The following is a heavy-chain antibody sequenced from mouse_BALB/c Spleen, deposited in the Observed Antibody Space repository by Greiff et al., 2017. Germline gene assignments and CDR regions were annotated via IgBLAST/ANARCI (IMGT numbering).Heavy chain of an antibody. CDR1: GFSLTSYG. Sequence: VKLMESGPGLVAPSQSLSITCTVSGFSLTSYGVSWVRQPPGKGLEWLGVIWGDGSTNYHSALISRLSISKDNSKSHVFLNLNSLQTDDTATYYCAKPKYGTTGYAMDYWGQGTSVTVSS. D-gene: IGHD2-10*02. CDR3: AKPKYGTTGYAMDY. V-gene: IGHV2-3*01. CDR2: IWGDGST. J-gene: IGHJ4*01.